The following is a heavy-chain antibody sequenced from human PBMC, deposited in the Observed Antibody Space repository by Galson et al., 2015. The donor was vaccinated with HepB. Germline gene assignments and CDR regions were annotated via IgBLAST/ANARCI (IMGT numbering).Heavy chain of an antibody. CDR2: IWHDGSNQ. CDR1: GFIFSRHG. CDR3: VRESLMAMVTFDL. Sequence: SLRLSCAASGFIFSRHGIHWVRQAPGKGLECVAMIWHDGSNQLYADSVKGRFTITRENSNNTLYLQRKSLRAEDPAVYYCVRESLMAMVTFDLWGRGTLVTVSS. V-gene: IGHV3-33*01. D-gene: IGHD5-18*01. J-gene: IGHJ4*02.